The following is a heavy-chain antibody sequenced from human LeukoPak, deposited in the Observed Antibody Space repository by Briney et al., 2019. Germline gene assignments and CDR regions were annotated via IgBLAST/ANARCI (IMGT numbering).Heavy chain of an antibody. CDR1: GYTFTGYY. J-gene: IGHJ4*02. CDR2: INPNSGGT. V-gene: IGHV1-2*02. D-gene: IGHD3-10*01. CDR3: ARDRDYFDY. Sequence: ASVKVSCKASGYTFTGYYMHWVRQAPGQGLEWMGWINPNSGGTNYAQKFQGRVTITTDESTSTAYMELSSLRSEDTAVYYCARDRDYFDYWGQGTLVIVSS.